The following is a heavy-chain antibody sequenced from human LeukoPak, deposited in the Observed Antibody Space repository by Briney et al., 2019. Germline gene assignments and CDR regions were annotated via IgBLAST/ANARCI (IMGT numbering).Heavy chain of an antibody. V-gene: IGHV3-21*01. J-gene: IGHJ4*02. CDR1: GGSISSSS. CDR3: ARGSRPPNWGNAYYFDY. Sequence: PSETLSLTCTVSGGSISSSSYYWGWIRQPPGKGLEWVSSISSSSGYIYYADSVKGRFTISRDNAKNSLYLQMNSLRAEDTAVYYCARGSRPPNWGNAYYFDYWGQGTLVTVSS. D-gene: IGHD7-27*01. CDR2: ISSSSGYI.